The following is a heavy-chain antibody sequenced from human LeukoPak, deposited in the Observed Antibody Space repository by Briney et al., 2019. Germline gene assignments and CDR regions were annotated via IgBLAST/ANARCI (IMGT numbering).Heavy chain of an antibody. V-gene: IGHV1-18*01. CDR2: ISAYNGNT. Sequence: ASVKVSCKASGYSFSSYGISWVRQAPGQGLEWMGWISAYNGNTNYAQRLQGRVTMTTDTSTSTVYMELRSLTSDDTAVYYCARAPSGGPFDYWGQGTLVTVSS. D-gene: IGHD2-15*01. J-gene: IGHJ4*02. CDR1: GYSFSSYG. CDR3: ARAPSGGPFDY.